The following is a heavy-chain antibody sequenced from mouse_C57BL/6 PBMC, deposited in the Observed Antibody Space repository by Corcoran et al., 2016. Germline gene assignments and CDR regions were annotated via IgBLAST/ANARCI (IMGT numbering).Heavy chain of an antibody. J-gene: IGHJ1*03. CDR1: GYTFTDYY. V-gene: IGHV1-76*01. CDR2: IYPGSGNT. D-gene: IGHD2-1*01. Sequence: QVQLKQSGAELVRPGASVKLSCKASGYTFTDYYINWVKQRPGQGLEWIARIYPGSGNTYYNEKFKGKATLTAEKSSSTAYMQLSSLTSEDSAVYFCARGGNYVGENYWYFDVWGTGTTVTVSS. CDR3: ARGGNYVGENYWYFDV.